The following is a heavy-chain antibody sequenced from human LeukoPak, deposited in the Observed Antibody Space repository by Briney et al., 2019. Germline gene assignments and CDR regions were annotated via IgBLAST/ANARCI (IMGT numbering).Heavy chain of an antibody. V-gene: IGHV4-61*02. D-gene: IGHD4-17*01. Sequence: PSETLSLTCTVSGGSISSGSYYWSWIRQPVGKGLEWIGRMYTSGSTNYNPSLKSRVTISGDTSKNQFSLRLSSVTAADTAVYYCARTWGYGDPFDYWGQGTLVTVSS. J-gene: IGHJ4*02. CDR2: MYTSGST. CDR1: GGSISSGSYY. CDR3: ARTWGYGDPFDY.